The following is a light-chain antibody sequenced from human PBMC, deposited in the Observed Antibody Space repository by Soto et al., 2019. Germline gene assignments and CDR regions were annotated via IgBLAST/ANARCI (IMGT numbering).Light chain of an antibody. J-gene: IGLJ2*01. Sequence: QSVLTQPPSVSAAPGQRVTISCTGSSSNIGAGYDVHWYQQLPGTAPKLLISGNNNRPSGVPDRFSGSKSGTSASLAITGLQAEDEADYYCQSYDSSLSAYVVFGGGTQLTVL. V-gene: IGLV1-40*01. CDR1: SSNIGAGYD. CDR2: GNN. CDR3: QSYDSSLSAYVV.